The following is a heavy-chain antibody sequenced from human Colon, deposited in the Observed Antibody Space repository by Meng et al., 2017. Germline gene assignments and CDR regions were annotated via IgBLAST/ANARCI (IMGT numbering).Heavy chain of an antibody. Sequence: EVQLVESGGGPVEPGGSLILSCAASVFNFISYIVNWVRRAPGKGLEWVSSINSYGSYIYYADSVKGRFTISRDNAKNSLYLQMNSLRAEDTAVYYCARDHPGPLGYWGQGALVTVSS. J-gene: IGHJ4*02. CDR1: VFNFISYI. CDR3: ARDHPGPLGY. D-gene: IGHD7-27*01. CDR2: INSYGSYI. V-gene: IGHV3-21*01.